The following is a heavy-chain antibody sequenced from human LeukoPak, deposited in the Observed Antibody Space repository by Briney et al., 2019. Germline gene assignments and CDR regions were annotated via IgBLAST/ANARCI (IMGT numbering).Heavy chain of an antibody. D-gene: IGHD2-15*01. CDR3: ARVLLGSLGAFDI. J-gene: IGHJ3*02. CDR1: GFTFSSYA. CDR2: ILYDGSNK. Sequence: GRSLRLSCAASGFTFSSYAMHWVRQAPGKGLEWVAVILYDGSNKYYADSVKGRFTISRDNSKNTLYLQMNSLRAEDTAVYYCARVLLGSLGAFDIWGQGTMVTVSS. V-gene: IGHV3-30-3*01.